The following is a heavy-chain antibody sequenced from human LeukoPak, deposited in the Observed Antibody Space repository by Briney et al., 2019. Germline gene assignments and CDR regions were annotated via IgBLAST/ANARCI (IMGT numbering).Heavy chain of an antibody. J-gene: IGHJ6*03. CDR2: VSYDGSNK. Sequence: GGSLRLSCAASGFTFSSYGMHWVRQAPGKGLEWVAVVSYDGSNKYYADSVKGRFTISRDNSKNTLYLQMNSLRAEDTAVYYCAKDGNPADNLGNYYYMDVWGKGTTVTVSS. D-gene: IGHD4-23*01. CDR3: AKDGNPADNLGNYYYMDV. V-gene: IGHV3-30*18. CDR1: GFTFSSYG.